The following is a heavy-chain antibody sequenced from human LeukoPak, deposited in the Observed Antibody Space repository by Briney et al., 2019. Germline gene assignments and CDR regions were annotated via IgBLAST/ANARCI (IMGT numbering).Heavy chain of an antibody. D-gene: IGHD3-16*02. Sequence: GGSLRLSCAASGFTFSTYGMSWVRQAPGKGLEWVSAISGNGGTTYYADSVKGRFTISRDNSKNRLYLQMDSLRGEDTAVYYCAKDRSWHGLEYWGQGALVTVSS. CDR1: GFTFSTYG. CDR2: ISGNGGTT. CDR3: AKDRSWHGLEY. J-gene: IGHJ4*02. V-gene: IGHV3-23*01.